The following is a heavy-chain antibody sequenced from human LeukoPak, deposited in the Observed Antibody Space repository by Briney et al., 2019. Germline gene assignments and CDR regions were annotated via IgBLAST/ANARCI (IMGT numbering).Heavy chain of an antibody. Sequence: PSQTLSLTCTVSGGSISSGGYYWSWIRQHPGKGLEWIGYIYYSGSTYYNPSLKSRVTISVDTSKNQFSLKLSSVTAADTAVYYCAREPRDSSGYYYGVTAFDIWGQGTMVTASS. D-gene: IGHD3-22*01. V-gene: IGHV4-31*03. J-gene: IGHJ3*02. CDR2: IYYSGST. CDR1: GGSISSGGYY. CDR3: AREPRDSSGYYYGVTAFDI.